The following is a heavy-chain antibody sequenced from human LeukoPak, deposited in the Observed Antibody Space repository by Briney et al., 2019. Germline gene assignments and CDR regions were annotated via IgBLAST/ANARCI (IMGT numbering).Heavy chain of an antibody. V-gene: IGHV4-59*08. J-gene: IGHJ5*02. CDR3: ARRGRGSWYWFDP. Sequence: SETLSLTCTVSGGSISSYYRSWIRQPPGKGLEWIGYIYYSGSTNYNPSLKSRVTISVDTSKNQFSLKLSSVTAADTAVYYCARRGRGSWYWFDPWGQGTLVTVSS. D-gene: IGHD6-13*01. CDR2: IYYSGST. CDR1: GGSISSYY.